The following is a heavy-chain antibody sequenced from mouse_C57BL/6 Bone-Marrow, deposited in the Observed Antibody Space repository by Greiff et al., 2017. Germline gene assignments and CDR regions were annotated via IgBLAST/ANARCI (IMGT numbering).Heavy chain of an antibody. CDR2: ISSGSSTI. V-gene: IGHV5-17*01. Sequence: EVHLVESGGGLVKPGGSLKLSCAASGFSFSDYGMHWVRQAPEKGLEWVAYISSGSSTIYYADTVKGRVTISRDNAKNTLFLQMTSLRSEDTAMYYCARGYLDYWGQGTTLTVSS. CDR3: ARGYLDY. D-gene: IGHD2-2*01. J-gene: IGHJ2*01. CDR1: GFSFSDYG.